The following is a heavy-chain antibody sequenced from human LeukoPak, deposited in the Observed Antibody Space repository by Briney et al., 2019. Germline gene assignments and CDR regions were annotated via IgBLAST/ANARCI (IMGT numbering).Heavy chain of an antibody. Sequence: SETLSLTCTVSGGSINNYYWSWIRQPAGKGLEWIGRIYTRGSTNYNPSLKSRVTMSVDTSKNQFSLKLSSATAADTAVYYCARGRYCSADVCSGGDAFDIWGQGTMVSVSS. CDR3: ARGRYCSADVCSGGDAFDI. CDR1: GGSINNYY. V-gene: IGHV4-4*07. J-gene: IGHJ3*02. CDR2: IYTRGST. D-gene: IGHD2-15*01.